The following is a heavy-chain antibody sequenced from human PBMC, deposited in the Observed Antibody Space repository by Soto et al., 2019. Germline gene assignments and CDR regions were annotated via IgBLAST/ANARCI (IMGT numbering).Heavy chain of an antibody. CDR3: AKDPGSGICYYYYYGMDV. CDR1: GFTFSSYA. CDR2: ISGSGGST. D-gene: IGHD3-10*01. V-gene: IGHV3-23*01. J-gene: IGHJ6*02. Sequence: GGSLRLSCAASGFTFSSYAMSWVRQAPGKGLEWVSAISGSGGSTYYADSVKGRFTISRDNSKNTLYLQMNSLRAEDTAVYYCAKDPGSGICYYYYYGMDVWGQGTTVTVSS.